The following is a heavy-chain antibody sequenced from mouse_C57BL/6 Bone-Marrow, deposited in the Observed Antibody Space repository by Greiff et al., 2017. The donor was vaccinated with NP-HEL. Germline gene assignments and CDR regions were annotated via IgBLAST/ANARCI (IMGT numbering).Heavy chain of an antibody. Sequence: QVQLQQPGAELVMPGASVKLSCKASGYTFTSYWMHWVKQRPGQGLEWIGEIDPSDSYTNYNQKFKGKSTLTVDKSSSTAYMQLSSLTSEDSAVYYCALYYDYDVRFAYWGQGTLVTVSA. CDR3: ALYYDYDVRFAY. CDR2: IDPSDSYT. V-gene: IGHV1-69*01. J-gene: IGHJ3*01. CDR1: GYTFTSYW. D-gene: IGHD2-4*01.